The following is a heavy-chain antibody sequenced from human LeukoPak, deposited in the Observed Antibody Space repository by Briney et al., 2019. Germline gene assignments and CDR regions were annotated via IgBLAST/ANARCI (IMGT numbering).Heavy chain of an antibody. CDR3: ARVVAAAGTGAFDI. CDR2: TYYRSKWYN. CDR1: EDSVSSNSAA. J-gene: IGHJ3*02. Sequence: SQTLSLTCAISEDSVSSNSAAWNWIRQSPSRGLEWLGRTYYRSKWYNDYAVSAKSRITINPDTSKNQFSLQLNSVTPEDTAVYYCARVVAAAGTGAFDIWGQGTMVTVSS. V-gene: IGHV6-1*01. D-gene: IGHD6-13*01.